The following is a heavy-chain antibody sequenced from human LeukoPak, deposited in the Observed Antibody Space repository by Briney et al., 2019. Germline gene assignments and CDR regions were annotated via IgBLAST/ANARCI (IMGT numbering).Heavy chain of an antibody. V-gene: IGHV3-7*01. CDR3: ATGGGWYFDY. CDR1: GFTFSNYW. CDR2: IGQDGSEN. J-gene: IGHJ4*02. D-gene: IGHD6-19*01. Sequence: GGSLRLSCAASGFTFSNYWMNWVRQAPGKGLEWVASIGQDGSENYYVDSVKGRFTISRDNAKNSLYMQMNSLRVEDTAVYYCATGGGWYFDYWGQGALITASS.